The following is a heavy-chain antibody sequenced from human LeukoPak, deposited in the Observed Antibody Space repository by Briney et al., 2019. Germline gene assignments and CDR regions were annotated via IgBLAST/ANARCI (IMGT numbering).Heavy chain of an antibody. J-gene: IGHJ4*02. Sequence: GGSLRLSCAASGFTFSSYAMTWVRQAPGKGLEWVGFIGNKAYSGSTKYAASVKGRFIISRDDSKSIAYLQMNSLNTEDTAVYYCSRGGGSGRYYFDYWGQGAPVTVSA. CDR3: SRGGGSGRYYFDY. V-gene: IGHV3-49*04. CDR2: IGNKAYSGST. D-gene: IGHD6-19*01. CDR1: GFTFSSYA.